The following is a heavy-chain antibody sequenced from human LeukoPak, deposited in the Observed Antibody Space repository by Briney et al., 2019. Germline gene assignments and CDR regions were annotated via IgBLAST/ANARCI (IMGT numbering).Heavy chain of an antibody. CDR2: ISAYNGNT. V-gene: IGHV1-18*01. J-gene: IGHJ4*02. D-gene: IGHD3-10*01. CDR3: ARADRTYYYGSGSYKVFDY. Sequence: ASVKVSCKASGYTFTSYGISWVRQAPGQGLEWMGWISAYNGNTNYAQKLQGRVTMTTDTSTSTAYRELRSLRSDDTAVYYCARADRTYYYGSGSYKVFDYWGQGTLVTVSS. CDR1: GYTFTSYG.